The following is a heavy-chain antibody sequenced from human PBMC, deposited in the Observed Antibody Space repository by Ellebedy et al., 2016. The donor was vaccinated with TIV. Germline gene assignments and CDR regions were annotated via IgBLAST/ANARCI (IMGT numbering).Heavy chain of an antibody. J-gene: IGHJ4*02. D-gene: IGHD3-10*01. V-gene: IGHV3-7*03. CDR3: ARNDGSEGAHGY. CDR2: MDQDGSKT. CDR1: GFTFSSFW. Sequence: GESLKISCAASGFTFSSFWMTWARQVPGNGLERVANMDQDGSKTHYVGSVKGRFSISRDNAQNSLYLQMNSLRAEDTAMYYCARNDGSEGAHGYWGQGTLVTVSS.